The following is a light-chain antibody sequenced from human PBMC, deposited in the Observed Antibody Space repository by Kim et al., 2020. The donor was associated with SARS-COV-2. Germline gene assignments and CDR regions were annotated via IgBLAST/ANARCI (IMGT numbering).Light chain of an antibody. V-gene: IGKV3-15*01. CDR3: QQYNNWPPIT. J-gene: IGKJ5*01. Sequence: SPGERPTLSCRASQTVSSNLAWYQQKPGQAPRLLIYGASTRATGIPARFTGSGSGTEFTLTISSLQSEDFAVYYCQQYNNWPPITFGQGTRLEIK. CDR1: QTVSSN. CDR2: GAS.